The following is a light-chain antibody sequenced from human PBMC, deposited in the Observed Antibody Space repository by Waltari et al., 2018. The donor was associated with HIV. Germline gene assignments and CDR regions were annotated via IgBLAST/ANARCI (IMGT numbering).Light chain of an antibody. Sequence: QSALTQPASVSGSPGQSITISCTRTSSDVGGYNLVSWYQQHPAKAPKLIIYEGTKRPSGVSDRFSGSSSGFTASLPISGLQPEDEADYYCSSYGGSVTSDVIFGGGTRLTVL. V-gene: IGLV2-23*01. J-gene: IGLJ2*01. CDR1: SSDVGGYNL. CDR3: SSYGGSVTSDVI. CDR2: EGT.